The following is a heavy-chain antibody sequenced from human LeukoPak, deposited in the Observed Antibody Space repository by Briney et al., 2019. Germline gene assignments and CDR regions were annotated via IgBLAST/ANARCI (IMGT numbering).Heavy chain of an antibody. CDR3: ARDGDGPFDY. Sequence: GGSLRLSCAASGFTFSSYSMNWVRQAPGKGLEWVSSISSSSSYIYYADSVKGRFTISRDNARNSLYLQMNSLRAEDTAVCYCARDGDGPFDYWGQGTLVTVSS. CDR1: GFTFSSYS. V-gene: IGHV3-21*01. J-gene: IGHJ4*02. D-gene: IGHD7-27*01. CDR2: ISSSSSYI.